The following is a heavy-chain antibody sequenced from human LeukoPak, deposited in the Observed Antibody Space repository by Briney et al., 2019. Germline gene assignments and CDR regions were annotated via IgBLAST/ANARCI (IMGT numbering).Heavy chain of an antibody. CDR2: INHSGST. D-gene: IGHD1-26*01. J-gene: IGHJ4*02. CDR1: GGSFSGYY. V-gene: IGHV4-34*01. Sequence: KPSETLSLTCAVYGGSFSGYYWSWIRQPPGKGLEWIGEINHSGSTSYNPSLKSRVTISVDTSKNQFSLKLSSVTAADTAVYYCARADSGSYWGTDYWGQGTLVTVSS. CDR3: ARADSGSYWGTDY.